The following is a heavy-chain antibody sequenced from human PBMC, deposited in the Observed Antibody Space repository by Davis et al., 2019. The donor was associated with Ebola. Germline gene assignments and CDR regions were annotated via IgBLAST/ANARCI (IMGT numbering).Heavy chain of an antibody. CDR3: ARRLSYYYGSGGHFDY. CDR2: IDWDDVK. V-gene: IGHV2-70*13. J-gene: IGHJ4*02. Sequence: SGPTLVKPTQTLTLTCTFSGFSLSTPGMCVSWIRQPPGKALEWLALIDWDDVKYYSSSLETRLTISKDTSKNQVVLTMRNLDPVDTATYYCARRLSYYYGSGGHFDYWGQGILVTVSS. CDR1: GFSLSTPGMC. D-gene: IGHD3-10*01.